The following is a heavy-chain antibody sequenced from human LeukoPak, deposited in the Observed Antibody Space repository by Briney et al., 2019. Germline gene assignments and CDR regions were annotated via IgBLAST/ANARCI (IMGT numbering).Heavy chain of an antibody. CDR1: GFTFNTYW. D-gene: IGHD2-21*01. Sequence: GGSLRLSCAASGFTFNTYWMTWARQAPGKGLEWLASIKPDGSDKYYLDSVKGRFTVSRDSAKNSLYLQMNSLRAEDTAVYYCARHLDWAFDYWGQGTLVTVSS. CDR3: ARHLDWAFDY. J-gene: IGHJ4*02. CDR2: IKPDGSDK. V-gene: IGHV3-7*01.